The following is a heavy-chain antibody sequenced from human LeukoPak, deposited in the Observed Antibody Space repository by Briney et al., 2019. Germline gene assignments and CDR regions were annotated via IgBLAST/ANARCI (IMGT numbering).Heavy chain of an antibody. CDR1: VFTITNFW. Sequence: TGGSLRLSCAASVFTITNFWMKWVRQAPGKGLEWVANIQRDGSHKNYVDSVKGRFTISRDNADNSLFLQMNSLRAEDTAVYYSAREGSGYGGTDYWGQGTLVTVSS. D-gene: IGHD6-25*01. J-gene: IGHJ4*02. CDR2: IQRDGSHK. CDR3: AREGSGYGGTDY. V-gene: IGHV3-7*01.